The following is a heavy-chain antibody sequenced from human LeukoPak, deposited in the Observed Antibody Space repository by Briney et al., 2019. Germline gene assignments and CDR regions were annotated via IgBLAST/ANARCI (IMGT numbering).Heavy chain of an antibody. Sequence: GASVKVSCKASGYTFTSYGISWVRQAPGQGLEWMGWINPNSGGTNYAQKFQGRVTMTRDTSISTAYMELSRLRSDDTAVYYCARGKSSSWYDYWGQGTLVTVSS. D-gene: IGHD6-13*01. CDR1: GYTFTSYG. CDR3: ARGKSSSWYDY. V-gene: IGHV1-2*02. CDR2: INPNSGGT. J-gene: IGHJ4*02.